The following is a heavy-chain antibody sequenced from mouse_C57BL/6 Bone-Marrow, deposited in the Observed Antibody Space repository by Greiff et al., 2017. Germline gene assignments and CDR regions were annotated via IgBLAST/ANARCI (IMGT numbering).Heavy chain of an antibody. Sequence: DVMLVESGGGLVKPGGSLKLSCAASGFTFSSYAMSWVRQTPEKRLEWVATISDGGSYTYYPDNVKGRFTIARDNAKNNLYLQMSHLKSEDTAMYYCARDRREAWFAYWGKGTLVTVSA. CDR2: ISDGGSYT. CDR3: ARDRREAWFAY. J-gene: IGHJ3*01. V-gene: IGHV5-4*01. CDR1: GFTFSSYA.